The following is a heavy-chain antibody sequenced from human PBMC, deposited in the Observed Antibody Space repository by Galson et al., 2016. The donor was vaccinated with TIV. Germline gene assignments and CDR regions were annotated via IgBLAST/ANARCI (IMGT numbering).Heavy chain of an antibody. D-gene: IGHD2-21*02. J-gene: IGHJ3*01. CDR3: AKPGKSGDYSGDAFDV. V-gene: IGHV3-23*01. CDR2: ISLSGAYT. Sequence: SLRLSCEASGFAFSFYTMTWVRQAPGKGLEWVSSISLSGAYTFYADSVKGRFSISRDKSKSTLYLILNSLRVEDTAMYYCAKPGKSGDYSGDAFDVWGQGTMVTVSS. CDR1: GFAFSFYT.